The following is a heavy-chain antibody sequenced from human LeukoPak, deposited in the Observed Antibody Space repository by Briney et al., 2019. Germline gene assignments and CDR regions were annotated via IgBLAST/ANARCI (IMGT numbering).Heavy chain of an antibody. CDR3: ARDTLRGSYGSGSYYNPLSAFDI. CDR2: IYYSGST. D-gene: IGHD3-10*01. V-gene: IGHV4-59*01. CDR1: GGTISSYY. J-gene: IGHJ3*02. Sequence: SETLSLTCTVSGGTISSYYWSWIRQPPGKGLEWIGYIYYSGSTNYNPSLKSRVTISVDTSKNQFSLKLSSVTAADTAVYYCARDTLRGSYGSGSYYNPLSAFDIWGQGTMVAVSS.